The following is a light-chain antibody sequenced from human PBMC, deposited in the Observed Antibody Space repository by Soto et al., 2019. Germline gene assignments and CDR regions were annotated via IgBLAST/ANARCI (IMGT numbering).Light chain of an antibody. Sequence: DIVMTQSPDSLAVSLGERATINCKSSQSVLYSSNNKNYLAWYQQKPGQPPKLLIYWASTRESGVPDRFSGSGSGTDFTLTSISLQAEDVAVYYCQQYYSTPRTFGQGTKVEIK. V-gene: IGKV4-1*01. J-gene: IGKJ1*01. CDR1: QSVLYSSNNKNY. CDR3: QQYYSTPRT. CDR2: WAS.